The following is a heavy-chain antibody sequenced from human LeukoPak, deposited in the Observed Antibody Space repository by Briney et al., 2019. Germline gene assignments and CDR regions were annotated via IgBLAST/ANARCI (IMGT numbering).Heavy chain of an antibody. V-gene: IGHV3-21*04. CDR2: ISSSSSYI. CDR3: ARMKAYQHRTHDAFDI. Sequence: PGGSLRLSCAASGFTFSSYSMNWVRQAPGKGLEWVSSISSSSSYIYYADSVKGRFTISRDNAKNSLYLQMNSLRAEDTAVYYCARMKAYQHRTHDAFDIWGQGTMVTVSS. D-gene: IGHD2-2*01. J-gene: IGHJ3*02. CDR1: GFTFSSYS.